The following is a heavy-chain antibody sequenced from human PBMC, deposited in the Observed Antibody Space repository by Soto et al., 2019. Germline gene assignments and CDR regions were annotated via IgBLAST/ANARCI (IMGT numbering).Heavy chain of an antibody. CDR2: IIPVFGIV. V-gene: IGHV1-69*01. Sequence: QVQLVQSGAEVKKPGSSVRVSCKASGGTPSNSAFSWVRQAPGQGLEWMGGIIPVFGIVKYAQNLEGRVTITADESTNTAYMELSRLRYEDRAVYYCVSGRIVVVGSRAYYGMDVWGQGTTVTVSS. D-gene: IGHD6-19*01. CDR1: GGTPSNSA. J-gene: IGHJ6*02. CDR3: VSGRIVVVGSRAYYGMDV.